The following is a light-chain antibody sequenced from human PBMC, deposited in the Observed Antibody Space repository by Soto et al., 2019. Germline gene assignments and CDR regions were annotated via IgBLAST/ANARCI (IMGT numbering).Light chain of an antibody. Sequence: QSVLTQPPSVSAAPGQKVTISCSGSSSNIGNNYVSWYQHLPGTAPKLLIYDHNKRPSGIPDRFSGSKSDTSATLGISGVKTGDEADYYCGTWDSSLSAGVFGGGTKLTVL. CDR1: SSNIGNNY. J-gene: IGLJ3*02. CDR2: DHN. V-gene: IGLV1-51*01. CDR3: GTWDSSLSAGV.